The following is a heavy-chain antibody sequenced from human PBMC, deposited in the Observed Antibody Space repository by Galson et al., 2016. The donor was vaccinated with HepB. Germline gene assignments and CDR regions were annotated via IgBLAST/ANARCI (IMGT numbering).Heavy chain of an antibody. D-gene: IGHD5-24*01. CDR3: TRGGREGYNYSYYYGMDI. CDR1: GGSISSGGYS. Sequence: TLSLTCAVSGGSISSGGYSWSWIRQPPGKGLEWIGYIYDSGSTYYNPSLKSRVTISEDRAKNQFSLKLSSVTAADTAVYYCTRGGREGYNYSYYYGMDIWGQGTTVTVSS. CDR2: IYDSGST. V-gene: IGHV4-30-2*01. J-gene: IGHJ6*02.